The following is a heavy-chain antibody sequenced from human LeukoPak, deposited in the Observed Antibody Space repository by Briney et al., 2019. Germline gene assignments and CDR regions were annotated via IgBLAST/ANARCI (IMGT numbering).Heavy chain of an antibody. Sequence: PGGSLRLSCAASGFTFSSYAMTWVRQTPGKGLEWVSSISGSGDGTSYADSVKGRFTLSRDNSKNTLFLHMDSLRADDTAVYYCSKDPNGDYVGAFDMWGPGTMVTVSS. CDR2: ISGSGDGT. J-gene: IGHJ3*02. D-gene: IGHD4-17*01. V-gene: IGHV3-23*01. CDR3: SKDPNGDYVGAFDM. CDR1: GFTFSSYA.